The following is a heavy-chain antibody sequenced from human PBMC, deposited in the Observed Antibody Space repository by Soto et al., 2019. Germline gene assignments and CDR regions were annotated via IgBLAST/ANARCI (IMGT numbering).Heavy chain of an antibody. CDR1: GDSISSGTYY. CDR3: VRLFSWRFTDGRRYFDL. D-gene: IGHD3-3*01. CDR2: IYYSGNI. Sequence: QVQLQESGPGLVKPSETLSLTCTVSGDSISSGTYYWGWIRQTPGKGLEWIGSIYYSGNIYYNPSLKSRLTISQDTSKNQFSLKLNSVTATDTAVYYCVRLFSWRFTDGRRYFDLWGRGTLVTVSS. J-gene: IGHJ2*01. V-gene: IGHV4-39*01.